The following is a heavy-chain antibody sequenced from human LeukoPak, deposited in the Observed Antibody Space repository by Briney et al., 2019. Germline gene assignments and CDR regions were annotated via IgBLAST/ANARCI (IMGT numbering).Heavy chain of an antibody. D-gene: IGHD2-2*01. CDR1: GFTFSSYS. V-gene: IGHV3-21*01. Sequence: TGGSLRLSCVASGFTFSSYSMNWVRQAPGKGLEWVSSISSSSSYIYYADSVKGRFTISRDNAKNSLYLQMNSLRAEDTAVYYCARDSTSCLFDYWGQGTLVTVSS. CDR2: ISSSSSYI. J-gene: IGHJ4*02. CDR3: ARDSTSCLFDY.